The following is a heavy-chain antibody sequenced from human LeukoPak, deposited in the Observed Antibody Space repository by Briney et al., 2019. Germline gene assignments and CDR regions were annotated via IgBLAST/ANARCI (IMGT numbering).Heavy chain of an antibody. J-gene: IGHJ3*02. V-gene: IGHV4-4*07. Sequence: PETLSLTCTVAGDSISSFYWSWIPQPAGEGRQWIGRIYTSGSTNYNPSLKSRVTMSVDTSKNQFSLKLSSVTAADTAVYYCARCPSMVRGVSAFDIWGQGTMVTVSS. CDR3: ARCPSMVRGVSAFDI. CDR2: IYTSGST. CDR1: GDSISSFY. D-gene: IGHD3-10*01.